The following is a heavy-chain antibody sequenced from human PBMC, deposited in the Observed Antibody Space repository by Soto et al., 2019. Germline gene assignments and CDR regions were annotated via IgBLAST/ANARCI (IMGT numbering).Heavy chain of an antibody. CDR1: GFSLSTSGVG. CDR2: IYWDDDK. CDR3: ARYCSSTSCLGRGDAFDI. D-gene: IGHD2-2*01. Sequence: SGPTLVKPTQTLTLTCTFSGFSLSTSGVGVGWIRQPPGKALEWLALIYWDDDKRYSPSLKSRLTITKYTSKNQVVLTMTNMDPVDTATYYCARYCSSTSCLGRGDAFDIWRQGTMGTVSS. J-gene: IGHJ3*02. V-gene: IGHV2-5*02.